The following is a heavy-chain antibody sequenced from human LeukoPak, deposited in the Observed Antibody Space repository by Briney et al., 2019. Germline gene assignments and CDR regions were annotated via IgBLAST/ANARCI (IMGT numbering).Heavy chain of an antibody. CDR3: ARESETSGWYDY. CDR2: ISGDGGST. V-gene: IGHV3-43*02. CDR1: GFILDNYA. D-gene: IGHD6-19*01. Sequence: PGGSQTLSCAAPGFILDNYAIHWVRQAPGKGLEWVSLISGDGGSTFYADSVRGRFTISRDNTRKSLSLQMSSLRSEDTALYYCARESETSGWYDYWRKGTLVTVSS. J-gene: IGHJ4*02.